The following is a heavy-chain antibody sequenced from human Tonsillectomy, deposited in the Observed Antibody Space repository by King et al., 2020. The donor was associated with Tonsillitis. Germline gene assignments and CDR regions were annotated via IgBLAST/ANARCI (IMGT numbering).Heavy chain of an antibody. D-gene: IGHD6-19*01. Sequence: VQLVESGGGLVQPGGSLRLSCAASGFTFSNYAMSWVRQAPGKGLEWVSTIRGSGSNTYYADSVKGRFTISRDNSKNTPYLQMNSLRAEDTAVYYCAKGGEAVAVWFDPWGQGTLVTVSS. CDR2: IRGSGSNT. V-gene: IGHV3-23*04. CDR3: AKGGEAVAVWFDP. J-gene: IGHJ5*02. CDR1: GFTFSNYA.